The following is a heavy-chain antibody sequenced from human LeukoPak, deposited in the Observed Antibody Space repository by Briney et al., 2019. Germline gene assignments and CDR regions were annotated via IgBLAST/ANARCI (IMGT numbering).Heavy chain of an antibody. V-gene: IGHV3-48*03. CDR2: ITSGGGSI. D-gene: IGHD3-10*01. CDR1: GFTFSQYE. Sequence: GGSLRLSCAASGFTFSQYEMYWVRQAPGKGLEWVAYITSGGGSIYYADSVKGRFTISRDNAKNSLFLQMNSLRAEDTAVYYCARDMVRGVKDAFDPWGQGTLVTVSS. CDR3: ARDMVRGVKDAFDP. J-gene: IGHJ5*02.